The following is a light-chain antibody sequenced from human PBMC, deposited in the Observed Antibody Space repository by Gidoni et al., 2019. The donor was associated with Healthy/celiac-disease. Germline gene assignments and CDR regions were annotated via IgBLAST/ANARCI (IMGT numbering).Light chain of an antibody. V-gene: IGKV1-39*01. CDR2: AAS. Sequence: DIQMTQHPSSLSASVGDRVTITCRASQSIISYLNWYQQKPGTEPKLRIYAASSLQRGVPSRFSGSGSGTDFTLTISSLQPEDFATYYCHQSYSTPRVTFGQGTKLEIK. J-gene: IGKJ2*01. CDR3: HQSYSTPRVT. CDR1: QSIISY.